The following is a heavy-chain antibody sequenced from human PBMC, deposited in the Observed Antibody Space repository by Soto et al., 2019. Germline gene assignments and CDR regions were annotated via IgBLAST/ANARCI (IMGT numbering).Heavy chain of an antibody. J-gene: IGHJ4*02. CDR3: TLRLDNSRGPIY. CDR1: GFSLTTRGMT. CDR2: ST. D-gene: IGHD6-13*01. Sequence: QIILKESGPTLVQPTQNLTLTCTVSGFSLTTRGMTVGWIRQPPGRAPEWLALSTQYSQSLQRRLTFTEDTSKNQVVLTMADMDPVDTATYYCTLRLDNSRGPIYWGQGIMVTVSS. V-gene: IGHV2-5*01.